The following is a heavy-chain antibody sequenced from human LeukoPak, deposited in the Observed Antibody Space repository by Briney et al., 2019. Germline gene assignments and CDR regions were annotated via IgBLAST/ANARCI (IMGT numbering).Heavy chain of an antibody. D-gene: IGHD5-12*01. V-gene: IGHV3-7*02. CDR3: ASGSLDY. Sequence: GGSRTLSSPAAGPTFTGYWTNWVRQAPGKGLEWVANIKPDGSEKYYVDSVKGRFTISRDNAKNSLYLQMTSVRAEDTAVYYWASGSLDYWGQGTLVTVSS. CDR1: GPTFTGYW. J-gene: IGHJ4*02. CDR2: IKPDGSEK.